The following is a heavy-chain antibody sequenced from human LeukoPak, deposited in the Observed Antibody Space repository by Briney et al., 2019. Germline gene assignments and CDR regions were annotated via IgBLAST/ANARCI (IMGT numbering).Heavy chain of an antibody. CDR1: GYTFTSYG. CDR2: ISAYNGNT. Sequence: ASVKVSCKASGYTFTSYGISWVRQAPGQGLEWMGWISAYNGNTNYAQKLQGRVTMTTDTSTSTAYMELGSLRSDDKAVYYCARGPCSSTSCHVSYYYYMDVWGKGTTVTVSS. V-gene: IGHV1-18*01. CDR3: ARGPCSSTSCHVSYYYYMDV. J-gene: IGHJ6*03. D-gene: IGHD2-2*01.